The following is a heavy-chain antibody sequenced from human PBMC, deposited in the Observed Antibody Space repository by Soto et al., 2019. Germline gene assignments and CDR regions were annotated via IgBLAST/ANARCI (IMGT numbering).Heavy chain of an antibody. Sequence: PSETLSLTCAVYGGSFSGYYWSWIRQHPGKGLEWIGEINHSGGTNYNPSLKSRVTISVDTSKNQFSLKLSSVTAAATAVYYCATRVPLEQSQYDMDVWGQGTTVTVSS. J-gene: IGHJ6*02. CDR3: ATRVPLEQSQYDMDV. V-gene: IGHV4-34*01. CDR2: INHSGGT. CDR1: GGSFSGYY. D-gene: IGHD2-8*01.